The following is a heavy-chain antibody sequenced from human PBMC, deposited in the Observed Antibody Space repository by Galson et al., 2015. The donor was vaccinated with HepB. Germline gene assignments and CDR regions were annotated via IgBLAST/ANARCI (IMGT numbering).Heavy chain of an antibody. Sequence: TLSLTCTVTGGSISSGGYYWSWIRQHPGKGLEYIGYIYYSGSTYYNPSLKSRLTISVDTSKNQFSLKLSSVTAADTAMYYCARGPYYDSSVRAFDIWGQGTMVTVSS. CDR1: GGSISSGGYY. CDR3: ARGPYYDSSVRAFDI. V-gene: IGHV4-31*03. CDR2: IYYSGST. D-gene: IGHD3-22*01. J-gene: IGHJ3*02.